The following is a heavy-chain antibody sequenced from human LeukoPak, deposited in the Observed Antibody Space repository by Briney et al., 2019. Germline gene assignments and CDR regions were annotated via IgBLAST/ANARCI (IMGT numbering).Heavy chain of an antibody. CDR1: GGTFSSYA. J-gene: IGHJ4*02. Sequence: GASVKVSCKASGGTFSSYAISWVRQAPGQGLEWMGGIIPIFGTANYAQKFQGRVTITADESTSTAYMELSSLRSEDKAVYYCAREGYGGNAVIFDYWGQGTLVTVSS. CDR2: IIPIFGTA. CDR3: AREGYGGNAVIFDY. V-gene: IGHV1-69*13. D-gene: IGHD4-23*01.